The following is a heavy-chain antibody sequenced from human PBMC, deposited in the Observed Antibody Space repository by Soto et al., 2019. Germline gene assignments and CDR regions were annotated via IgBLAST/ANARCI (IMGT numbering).Heavy chain of an antibody. J-gene: IGHJ5*02. D-gene: IGHD2-2*01. CDR2: INHSGST. CDR1: GGSFSGYY. V-gene: IGHV4-34*01. CDR3: ARGLCSSTSCSGNWFDP. Sequence: PSETLSLTCAVYGGSFSGYYWSWIRQPPGKGLEWIGEINHSGSTNYNPSLKSRVTISVDTSKNQFSLKLSSVTAADTAVYCCARGLCSSTSCSGNWFDPWGQGTLVTVSS.